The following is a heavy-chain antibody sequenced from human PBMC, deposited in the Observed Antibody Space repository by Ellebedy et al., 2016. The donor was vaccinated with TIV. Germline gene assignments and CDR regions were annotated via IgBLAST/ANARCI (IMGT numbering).Heavy chain of an antibody. V-gene: IGHV4-59*01. D-gene: IGHD4-11*01. CDR1: GGSISSYY. CDR3: ASGGSQTTLLSV. CDR2: IYYSGST. J-gene: IGHJ3*01. Sequence: MPGGSLRLSCTVSGGSISSYYWSWIRQPPGKGLEWIGYIYYSGSTNYNPSLKSRVTISVDTSKNQLSLKLSSVTAADTAVYYCASGGSQTTLLSVWGQGTMVTVSS.